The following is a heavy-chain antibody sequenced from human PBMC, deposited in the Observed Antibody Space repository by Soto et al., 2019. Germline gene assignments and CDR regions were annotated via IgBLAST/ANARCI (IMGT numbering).Heavy chain of an antibody. V-gene: IGHV5-51*01. J-gene: IGHJ6*02. CDR1: GYSFATYW. CDR2: FYPGDSET. D-gene: IGHD1-26*01. CDR3: ARAGKGGSHFYGMDV. Sequence: GESLKISCKASGYSFATYWIGWVRQMPGKGLECMGIFYPGDSETTYSPSFQGQVTFSADKSISTAYLQWSSLKASDTAMYYCARAGKGGSHFYGMDVWGQGTTVTVSS.